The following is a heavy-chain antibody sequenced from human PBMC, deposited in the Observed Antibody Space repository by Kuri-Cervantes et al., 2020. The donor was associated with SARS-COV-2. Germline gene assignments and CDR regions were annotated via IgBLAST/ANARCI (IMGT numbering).Heavy chain of an antibody. CDR1: GGSISSYY. V-gene: IGHV3-66*01. D-gene: IGHD5-18*01. CDR2: IYSGGST. J-gene: IGHJ6*02. CDR3: ASYSGYSYGMGFGYYYYGMDV. Sequence: GGSLSLSCTVSGGSISSYYWSWVRQAPGKGLEWVSVIYSGGSTYYADSVKGRFTISRDNSKNTLYLQMNSLRAEDTAVYYCASYSGYSYGMGFGYYYYGMDVWGQGTTVTVSS.